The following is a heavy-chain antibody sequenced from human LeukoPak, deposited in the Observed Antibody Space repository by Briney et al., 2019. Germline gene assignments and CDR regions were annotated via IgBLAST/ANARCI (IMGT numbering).Heavy chain of an antibody. D-gene: IGHD3-3*01. J-gene: IGHJ3*02. CDR1: GFTFDDYG. Sequence: PGGSLRLSCAASGFTFDDYGMSWVRQAPGKGLEWVSGINWNGGSTGYADSVKGRFTISRDNAKNSLYLQMNSLRAEDTALYYCARDRGHDFWSGYIIWGQGTMVTVSS. CDR3: ARDRGHDFWSGYII. CDR2: INWNGGST. V-gene: IGHV3-20*04.